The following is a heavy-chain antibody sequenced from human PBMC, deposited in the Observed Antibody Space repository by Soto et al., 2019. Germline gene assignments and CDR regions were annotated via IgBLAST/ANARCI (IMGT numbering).Heavy chain of an antibody. J-gene: IGHJ4*02. D-gene: IGHD6-19*01. Sequence: PGGSLSLSCVASGFTFITSFMGWFRQVPGKGLEWVANINQDGGVTYYVDSVEGRFTISRDNTKDSLYLQMNSFRGEDTAIYYCARYYRGSGRYFFDYWGQGTLVTVSS. V-gene: IGHV3-7*03. CDR3: ARYYRGSGRYFFDY. CDR1: GFTFITSF. CDR2: INQDGGVT.